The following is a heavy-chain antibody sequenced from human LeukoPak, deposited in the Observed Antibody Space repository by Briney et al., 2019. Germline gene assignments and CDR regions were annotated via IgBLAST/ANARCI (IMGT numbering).Heavy chain of an antibody. CDR1: GFTFSSYA. Sequence: PGGSLRLSCGASGFTFSSYAMHWVRQAPGKGLEWVAVISYDGSNKYYADSVKGRFTISRDNSKNTLYLQMNSLRAEDTAVYYCARTIAVAGTDFDYWGQGTLVTVSS. V-gene: IGHV3-30-3*01. CDR2: ISYDGSNK. J-gene: IGHJ4*02. D-gene: IGHD6-19*01. CDR3: ARTIAVAGTDFDY.